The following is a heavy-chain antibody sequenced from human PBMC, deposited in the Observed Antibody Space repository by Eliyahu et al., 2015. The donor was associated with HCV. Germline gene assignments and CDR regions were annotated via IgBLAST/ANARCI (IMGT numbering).Heavy chain of an antibody. D-gene: IGHD2-2*01. J-gene: IGHJ5*02. V-gene: IGHV3-30-3*01. Sequence: QVQLVESGGGVVQPGRSLXLSCAASGFXFSSYAMHWVRQAPGKGLEWVAVISYDGSNKYYADSVKGRFTISRDNSKNTLYLQMNSLRAEDTAVYYCARDKLVVPAANNWFDPWGQGTLVTVSS. CDR3: ARDKLVVPAANNWFDP. CDR1: GFXFSSYA. CDR2: ISYDGSNK.